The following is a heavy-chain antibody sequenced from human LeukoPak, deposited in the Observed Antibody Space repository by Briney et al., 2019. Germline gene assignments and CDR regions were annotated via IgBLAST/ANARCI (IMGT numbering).Heavy chain of an antibody. D-gene: IGHD1/OR15-1a*01. V-gene: IGHV4-59*13. Sequence: SETLSLTCTVSGGSISSYYWSWIRQPPGKGLERLGYIYYSGSTNYNPSLKSRVTISVDTSKNQFSLKLNSVTATDTAVYYCAREPNIDAFDIWGQGTMVTVSS. CDR3: AREPNIDAFDI. J-gene: IGHJ3*02. CDR1: GGSISSYY. CDR2: IYYSGST.